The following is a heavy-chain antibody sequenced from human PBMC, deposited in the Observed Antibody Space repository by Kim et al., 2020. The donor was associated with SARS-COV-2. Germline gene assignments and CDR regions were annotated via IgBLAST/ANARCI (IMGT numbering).Heavy chain of an antibody. CDR3: ARGGDILTGSVAFDI. J-gene: IGHJ3*02. CDR1: GFTFSSYA. V-gene: IGHV3-30*04. Sequence: GGSLRLSCAASGFTFSSYAMHWVRQAPGKGLEWVAVISYDGSTKYYADSVKGRFTISRDNSKNTLYLQMNSLRAEDTAVYYCARGGDILTGSVAFDIWGQGKRVPAPS. D-gene: IGHD3-9*01. CDR2: ISYDGSTK.